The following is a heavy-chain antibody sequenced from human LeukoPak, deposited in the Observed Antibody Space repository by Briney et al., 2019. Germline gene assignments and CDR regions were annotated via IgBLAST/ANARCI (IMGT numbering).Heavy chain of an antibody. Sequence: PGRSLRLSCAGSGFTLSSYWMHWVRQAPGKGLVWVSRINSDGSSTTYADSVKGRFTISRDNAKNTLYLQMNSLRAEDTAVYYCARARDSGSYGRGCDYWGQGTLVTVSS. V-gene: IGHV3-74*03. CDR3: ARARDSGSYGRGCDY. CDR1: GFTLSSYW. J-gene: IGHJ4*02. CDR2: INSDGSST. D-gene: IGHD1-26*01.